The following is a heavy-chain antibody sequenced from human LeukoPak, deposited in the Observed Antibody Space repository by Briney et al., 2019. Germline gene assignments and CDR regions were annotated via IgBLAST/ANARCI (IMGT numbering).Heavy chain of an antibody. D-gene: IGHD6-19*01. Sequence: PSETLSLTCTVSGGSISSYYWSWIRQPPGKGLEWIGYSYYSGSTNYNPSLKSRVTISVDTSKNQFSLMLSSVTAADTAVYYCARDVSSGGASDIWGQGTMVTVSS. V-gene: IGHV4-59*01. CDR2: SYYSGST. J-gene: IGHJ3*02. CDR1: GGSISSYY. CDR3: ARDVSSGGASDI.